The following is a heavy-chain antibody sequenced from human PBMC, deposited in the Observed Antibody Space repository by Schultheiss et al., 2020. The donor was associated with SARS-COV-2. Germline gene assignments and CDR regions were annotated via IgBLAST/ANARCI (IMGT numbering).Heavy chain of an antibody. J-gene: IGHJ4*02. V-gene: IGHV3-30*18. CDR2: ISYDGSNK. Sequence: GGSLRLSCAASGFTFSSYGMHWVRQAPGKGLEWVAVISYDGSNKYYADSVKGRFTISRDNSKNTLYLQMNSLRAEDTAVYYCAKDRITMIVVVITTGLDYWGQGTLVTVSS. CDR1: GFTFSSYG. CDR3: AKDRITMIVVVITTGLDY. D-gene: IGHD3-22*01.